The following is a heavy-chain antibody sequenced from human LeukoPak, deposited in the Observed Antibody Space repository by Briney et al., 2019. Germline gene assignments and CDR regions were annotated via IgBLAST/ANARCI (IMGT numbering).Heavy chain of an antibody. CDR3: AREVSSGWYSYGMDV. D-gene: IGHD6-19*01. Sequence: ASVKVSCKASGYTFTSYAMNWVRQAPGQGLEWMGWINTNTGNPTYAQGFTGRFVFSLGTSASTAYLQISSLKAEDTAVYYCAREVSSGWYSYGMDVWGQGTTVTVSS. V-gene: IGHV7-4-1*02. CDR2: INTNTGNP. CDR1: GYTFTSYA. J-gene: IGHJ6*02.